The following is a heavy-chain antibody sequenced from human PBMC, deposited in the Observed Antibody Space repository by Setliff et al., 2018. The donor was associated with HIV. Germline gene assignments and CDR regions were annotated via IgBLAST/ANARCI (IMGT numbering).Heavy chain of an antibody. D-gene: IGHD3-10*01. CDR1: GFTFNTYA. CDR2: IWYDERNK. CDR3: ARDYITMVGWFDP. Sequence: LRLSCAASGFTFNTYAMNWVRQAPGKGLEWVAFIWYDERNKYYADSVKGRFTVSRDNAKNSLYLQMNSLRAEDTAVYYCARDYITMVGWFDPWGQGTLVTVSS. J-gene: IGHJ5*02. V-gene: IGHV3-33*08.